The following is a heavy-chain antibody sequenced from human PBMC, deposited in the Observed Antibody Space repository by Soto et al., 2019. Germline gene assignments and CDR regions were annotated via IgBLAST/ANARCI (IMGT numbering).Heavy chain of an antibody. Sequence: QVQLQESGPGLVKPAQTLSLTCTVSGGSISSGGYYWSWIRQHQGKGLEWIGYIYYSGSTYYNPSLKRRVTISLDTSKNQFSLKLSSVTAADTAVYYCARGVVPAEMDYWGQGTLVTVSS. CDR2: IYYSGST. CDR1: GGSISSGGYY. CDR3: ARGVVPAEMDY. V-gene: IGHV4-31*03. J-gene: IGHJ4*02. D-gene: IGHD2-2*01.